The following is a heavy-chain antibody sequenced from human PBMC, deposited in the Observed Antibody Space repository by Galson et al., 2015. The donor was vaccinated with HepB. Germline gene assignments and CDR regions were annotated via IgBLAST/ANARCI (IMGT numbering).Heavy chain of an antibody. J-gene: IGHJ5*02. CDR1: GGTFSSYV. V-gene: IGHV1-69*13. CDR2: IIPIFGSA. D-gene: IGHD3-10*01. Sequence: SVKVSCKASGGTFSSYVISWVRQAPGQGLEWMGGIIPIFGSANYAQKFQGRVTIPADESTSTAHMELSSLRSEDTAVYYCARKPYYGSGTYPGNNWFDLWGQGTLVTVSS. CDR3: ARKPYYGSGTYPGNNWFDL.